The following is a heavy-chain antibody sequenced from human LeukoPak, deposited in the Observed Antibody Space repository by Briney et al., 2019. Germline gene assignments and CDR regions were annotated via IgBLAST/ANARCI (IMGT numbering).Heavy chain of an antibody. J-gene: IGHJ4*02. CDR3: ARHTAFAY. CDR2: FYSSGTT. D-gene: IGHD2-21*02. V-gene: IGHV4-59*08. Sequence: PSETLSLTCTVSGGSIRSYYWSWIRQPPGKGLEWIGYFYSSGTTNYNPSLKSRVTISVDTSKNQFSLKLSSVTAADTAVYYCARHTAFAYWGQGTLVTVSS. CDR1: GGSIRSYY.